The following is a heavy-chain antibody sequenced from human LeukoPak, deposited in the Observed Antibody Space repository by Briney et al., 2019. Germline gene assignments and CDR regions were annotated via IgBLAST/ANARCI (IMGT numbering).Heavy chain of an antibody. CDR2: IYYTGT. D-gene: IGHD7-27*01. V-gene: IGHV4-59*02. CDR1: GGSVTDYY. J-gene: IGHJ4*02. CDR3: ASRKLGNDY. Sequence: SETLSLTCTVSGGSVTDYYWSWIRQSPGKGLEWVGYIYYTGTSYNPSLKSRVTISADTSKNQFSLRLISVTAADTAVYYCASRKLGNDYWGQGTLVTVSS.